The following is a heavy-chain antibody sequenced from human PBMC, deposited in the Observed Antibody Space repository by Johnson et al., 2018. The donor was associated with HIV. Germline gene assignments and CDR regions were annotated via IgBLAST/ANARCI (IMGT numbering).Heavy chain of an antibody. J-gene: IGHJ3*02. CDR1: GFIFSSYA. V-gene: IGHV3-48*01. CDR2: ISSSGTTV. Sequence: MLLVESGGGVVQTGRSLRLSCAASGFIFSSYAMHWVRQAPGKGLEWVSYISSSGTTVYYADSVKGRFTISRDNSKNTLYLQMNSLRAEDTAVYYCAREWELLGSAFDIWGQGTMVTFSS. CDR3: AREWELLGSAFDI. D-gene: IGHD1-26*01.